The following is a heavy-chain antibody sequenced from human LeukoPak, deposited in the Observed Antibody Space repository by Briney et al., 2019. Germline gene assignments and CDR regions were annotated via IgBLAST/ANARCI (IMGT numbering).Heavy chain of an antibody. Sequence: GGSLRLSCAASGFTFSSYSMNWVRQAPGKGLEWVSSISSSSSYIYYADSVKGRSTISRDNAKNSLYLQMNSLRAEDTAVYYCARVRSRAAAGTSPGDYWGQGTLVTVSS. CDR2: ISSSSSYI. V-gene: IGHV3-21*01. CDR1: GFTFSSYS. D-gene: IGHD6-13*01. J-gene: IGHJ4*02. CDR3: ARVRSRAAAGTSPGDY.